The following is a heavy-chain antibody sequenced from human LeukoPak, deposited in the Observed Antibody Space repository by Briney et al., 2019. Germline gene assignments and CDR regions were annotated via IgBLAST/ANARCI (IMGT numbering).Heavy chain of an antibody. CDR3: ARDLERRDCSSTSCYAGIGY. CDR1: GFTFSSYW. J-gene: IGHJ4*02. V-gene: IGHV3-74*01. D-gene: IGHD2-2*01. CDR2: INTDGSST. Sequence: PGGSLRLSCAASGFTFSSYWMHWVRQAPGKGLVWVSRINTDGSSTSYADSVKGRFTISRDNAKNTLYLQMNSLRAEDTAVYYCARDLERRDCSSTSCYAGIGYWGQGTLVTVSS.